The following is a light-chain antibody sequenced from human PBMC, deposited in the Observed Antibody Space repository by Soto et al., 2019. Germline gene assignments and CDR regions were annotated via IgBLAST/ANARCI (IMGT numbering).Light chain of an antibody. J-gene: IGKJ3*01. V-gene: IGKV1-27*01. Sequence: DIQMTQSTSSLSASVGDRVTITCRASQGISNYLAWYQQKPGRVPKLLIYSASTLQSGVPSRFSGSGSGTDFTLTISSLHPEDVATYYCQKYNSAPQTFGPGTKVDI. CDR1: QGISNY. CDR3: QKYNSAPQT. CDR2: SAS.